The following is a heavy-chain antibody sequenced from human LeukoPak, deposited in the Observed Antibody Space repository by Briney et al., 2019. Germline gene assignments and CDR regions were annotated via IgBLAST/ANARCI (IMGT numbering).Heavy chain of an antibody. CDR2: ISGSGGST. J-gene: IGHJ4*02. V-gene: IGHV3-23*01. D-gene: IGHD1-14*01. Sequence: SGGSLRLSCAASGFTFSSYAMSWVRQAPGKGLEWVSAISGSGGSTYYADSVKGRFTISRDNAKNSLYLQMNSLRAEDTAVYYCARDLRPGFDYWGQGTLVTVSS. CDR3: ARDLRPGFDY. CDR1: GFTFSSYA.